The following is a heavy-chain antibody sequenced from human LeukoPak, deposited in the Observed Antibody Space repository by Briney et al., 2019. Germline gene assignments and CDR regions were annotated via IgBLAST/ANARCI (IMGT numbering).Heavy chain of an antibody. D-gene: IGHD1-1*01. CDR1: GGSFSGYY. CDR2: INHSGST. J-gene: IGHJ4*02. Sequence: SETLSLTCAVYGGSFSGYYWSWIRQPPGKGLEWIGEINHSGSTNYNPSLKSRVTISVDTSKNQFSLKLSSVTAADTAVYYCARGTGQAEYFDYWGQGTLVTVSS. CDR3: ARGTGQAEYFDY. V-gene: IGHV4-34*01.